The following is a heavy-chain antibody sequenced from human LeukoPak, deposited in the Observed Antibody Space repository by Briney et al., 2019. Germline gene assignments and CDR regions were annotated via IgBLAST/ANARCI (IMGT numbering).Heavy chain of an antibody. CDR3: ATSYGSGSYYDHYYYGMDV. CDR1: TFSFSDYS. CDR2: ISSSTNI. D-gene: IGHD3-10*01. J-gene: IGHJ6*02. Sequence: GGSLRLSCAASTFSFSDYSMNWVRQAPGKGLEWVSSISSSTNIYYADSVRGRFTISRDNAKKSLYLQMNSLRAEDTAVYYCATSYGSGSYYDHYYYGMDVWGQGTTATVSS. V-gene: IGHV3-69-1*01.